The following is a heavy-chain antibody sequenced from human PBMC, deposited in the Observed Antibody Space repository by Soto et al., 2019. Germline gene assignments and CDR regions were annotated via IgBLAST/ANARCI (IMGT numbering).Heavy chain of an antibody. D-gene: IGHD6-19*01. V-gene: IGHV1-18*01. CDR3: ARDLSSGWLGPPQQGDY. CDR1: GYTFTSYG. Sequence: QVQLVQSGAEVKKPGASVKVSCKASGYTFTSYGISWVRQAPGQGVEWMGWISAYNGNTNYAQKLQGRVTMTTDTSTSTAYMELRSLRSDDTAVYYCARDLSSGWLGPPQQGDYWGQGTLVTVSS. J-gene: IGHJ4*02. CDR2: ISAYNGNT.